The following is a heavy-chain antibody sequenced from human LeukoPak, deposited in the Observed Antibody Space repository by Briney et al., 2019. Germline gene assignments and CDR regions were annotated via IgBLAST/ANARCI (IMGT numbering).Heavy chain of an antibody. V-gene: IGHV5-51*01. J-gene: IGHJ1*01. CDR2: IYPGDSDT. Sequence: GESLKISCKGSGYSFTNYWIGWVRQMPGKGLEWMGIIYPGDSDTRYSPSFQGQVTISADKSISTAYLQWSSLKASDTAMYYCARPDLAAAAPEYFQHWGQGTLVTVSS. CDR3: ARPDLAAAAPEYFQH. D-gene: IGHD6-13*01. CDR1: GYSFTNYW.